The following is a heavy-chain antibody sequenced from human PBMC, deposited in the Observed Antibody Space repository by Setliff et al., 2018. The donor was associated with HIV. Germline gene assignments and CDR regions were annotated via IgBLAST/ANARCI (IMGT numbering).Heavy chain of an antibody. Sequence: SETLSLTCTVSGGSINSTSYYWGWIRQPPGKGLEWIGYIYYSGSTYYNPSLKSRVTMSVDTSKNQFSLKLTSVTAADTAVYYCARAPPYKWEPSQDYWGQGTLVTV. CDR1: GGSINSTSYY. D-gene: IGHD1-26*01. CDR2: IYYSGST. J-gene: IGHJ4*02. CDR3: ARAPPYKWEPSQDY. V-gene: IGHV4-39*07.